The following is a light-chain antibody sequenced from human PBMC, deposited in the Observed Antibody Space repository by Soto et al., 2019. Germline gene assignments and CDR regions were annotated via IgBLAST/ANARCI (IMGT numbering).Light chain of an antibody. CDR3: QKFNTAPLT. CDR2: SAS. V-gene: IGKV1-27*01. Sequence: DIQMPQSPSSLSASVGDRVTITCRASQDISVYLAWYQQKPGKVRKLLIYSASTLQSGVPSRFSGSGAGTDVTLTISSLQPDDVATYYCQKFNTAPLTFGQGTRLEIK. J-gene: IGKJ5*01. CDR1: QDISVY.